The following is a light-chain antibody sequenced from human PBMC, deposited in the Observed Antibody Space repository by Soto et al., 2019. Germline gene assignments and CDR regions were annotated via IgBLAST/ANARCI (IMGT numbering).Light chain of an antibody. V-gene: IGLV4-69*01. CDR3: QTWGTGSAFVV. Sequence: QLVLTQSPSASASLGASVKLTCTLSSGHSNYAIAWHQQQPEKSPRYLMKVNSGGSHIKGDGIPDRFSGSSSGAERYLFISSLQSEDEADYYCQTWGTGSAFVVFGGGTQLTVL. J-gene: IGLJ7*01. CDR1: SGHSNYA. CDR2: VNSGGSH.